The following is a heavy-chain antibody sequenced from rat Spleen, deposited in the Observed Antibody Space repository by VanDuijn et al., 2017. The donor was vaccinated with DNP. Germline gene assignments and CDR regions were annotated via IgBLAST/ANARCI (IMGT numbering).Heavy chain of an antibody. CDR3: ARGRCYMYYWYFDF. CDR2: ISYSGST. V-gene: IGHV3-1*01. Sequence: EVQLQESGPGLVKPSQSLSLTCSVTGYSITSNYWAWIRKFPGNKMEWMGYISYSGSTRYNPSLKSRISITRDTSKNHFFLQLNSVTTEDTATYYCARGRCYMYYWYFDFWGPGTMVTVSS. D-gene: IGHD1-2*01. J-gene: IGHJ1*01. CDR1: GYSITSNY.